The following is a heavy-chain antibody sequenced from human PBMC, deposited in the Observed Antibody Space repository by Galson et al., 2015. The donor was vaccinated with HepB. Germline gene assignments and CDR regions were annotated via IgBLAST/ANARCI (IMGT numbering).Heavy chain of an antibody. Sequence: SLRLSCAASGFTLSNYGMNWVRQAPGKGLEWVSYITSTSSTIYYADSVKGRFTMSRDNAKNSLYLQMDSLRDEDTAVYYCARDQLGYCSAKTCYNSLAFDIWGRGTMVTVSS. J-gene: IGHJ3*02. D-gene: IGHD2-2*02. CDR1: GFTLSNYG. V-gene: IGHV3-48*02. CDR3: ARDQLGYCSAKTCYNSLAFDI. CDR2: ITSTSSTI.